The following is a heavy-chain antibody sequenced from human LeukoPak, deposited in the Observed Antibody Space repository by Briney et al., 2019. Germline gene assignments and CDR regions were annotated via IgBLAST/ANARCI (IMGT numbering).Heavy chain of an antibody. CDR2: IYYSGST. CDR3: ARWYYYDSGRFDY. Sequence: SETLSLTCTVSGGSISSSTYYWGWIRQPPGKGLEWIGSIYYSGSTYYNPSLKSRVTISLDTSKNQFSLKLSSVTAADTAVYYCARWYYYDSGRFDYWGQGTLVTVSS. D-gene: IGHD3-22*01. CDR1: GGSISSSTYY. V-gene: IGHV4-39*07. J-gene: IGHJ4*02.